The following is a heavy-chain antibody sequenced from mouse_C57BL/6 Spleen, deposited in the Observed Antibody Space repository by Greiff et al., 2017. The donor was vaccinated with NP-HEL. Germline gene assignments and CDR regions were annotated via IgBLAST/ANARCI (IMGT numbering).Heavy chain of an antibody. D-gene: IGHD2-3*01. Sequence: VQLQQPGAELVRPGTSVKLSCKASGYTFTSYWMRWVKQRPGQGLEWIGVIDPSDSYTNYNQKFKGKATLTVDTSSSTAYMQLSSLTSEDSAVYYCARQPYDRYYFDYWGQGTTLTVSS. V-gene: IGHV1-59*01. CDR1: GYTFTSYW. J-gene: IGHJ2*01. CDR2: IDPSDSYT. CDR3: ARQPYDRYYFDY.